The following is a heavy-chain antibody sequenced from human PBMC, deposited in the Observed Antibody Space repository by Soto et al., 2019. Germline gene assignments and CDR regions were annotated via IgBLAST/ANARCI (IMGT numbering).Heavy chain of an antibody. J-gene: IGHJ5*02. CDR1: GYTFTSYG. D-gene: IGHD4-17*01. Sequence: QVQLVQSGAEVKKPGASVKVSCKASGYTFTSYGISWVRQAPGQGLEWMGWISAYNGNTNYAQKLQARVTMTTDISTSTDYMGLRSLRSDDTAVSACASGPYGPNAETNWFDRWGQGTLVTVSS. V-gene: IGHV1-18*01. CDR3: ASGPYGPNAETNWFDR. CDR2: ISAYNGNT.